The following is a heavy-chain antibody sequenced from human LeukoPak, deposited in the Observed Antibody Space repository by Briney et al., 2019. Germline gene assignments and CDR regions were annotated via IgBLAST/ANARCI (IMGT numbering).Heavy chain of an antibody. D-gene: IGHD3-10*01. V-gene: IGHV4-59*01. Sequence: PSETLSLTCTVSGGSISSYYWSWIRQPPGKGLGWIGYIYYSGSTNYNPSLKSRVTISVDTSKNQFSLKLSSVTAADTAVYYCARAVRGSYYYYYGMDVWGQGTTVTVSS. CDR1: GGSISSYY. CDR2: IYYSGST. J-gene: IGHJ6*02. CDR3: ARAVRGSYYYYYGMDV.